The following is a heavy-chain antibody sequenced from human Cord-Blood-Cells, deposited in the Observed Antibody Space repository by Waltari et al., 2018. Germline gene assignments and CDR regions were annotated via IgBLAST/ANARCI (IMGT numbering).Heavy chain of an antibody. CDR2: NYYSGST. D-gene: IGHD3-22*01. CDR3: ARRGYYDSSGYYPYDAFDI. CDR1: GGSISSYY. V-gene: IGHV4-59*08. J-gene: IGHJ3*02. Sequence: QVQLQESGPGLVKPSETLSLTCTVSGGSISSYYWSWIRQPPGKGLEWIGYNYYSGSTNYNPSLKSRVTISVDTSKNQFSLKLSSVTAAETAVYYCARRGYYDSSGYYPYDAFDIWGQGTMVTVSS.